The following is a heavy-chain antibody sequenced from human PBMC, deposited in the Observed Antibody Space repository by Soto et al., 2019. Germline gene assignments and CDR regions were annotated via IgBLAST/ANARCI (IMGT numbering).Heavy chain of an antibody. CDR3: ARKGSYYYGSGSDSRWFDP. CDR1: GYTFTSYG. J-gene: IGHJ5*02. V-gene: IGHV1-18*01. Sequence: ASVKVSCKASGYTFTSYGISWVRQAPGQGLEWMGWISAYNGNTNYAQKLQGRVTMTTDTSTSTAYMELRSLRSDDTAVYYCARKGSYYYGSGSDSRWFDPWGQGNLVTVSS. D-gene: IGHD3-10*01. CDR2: ISAYNGNT.